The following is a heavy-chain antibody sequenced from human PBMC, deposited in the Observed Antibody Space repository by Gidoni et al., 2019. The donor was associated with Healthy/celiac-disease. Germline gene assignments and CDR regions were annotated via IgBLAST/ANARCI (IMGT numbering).Heavy chain of an antibody. CDR1: GFSLSNARMG. V-gene: IGHV2-26*01. CDR3: ARINDGYPFDY. J-gene: IGHJ4*02. D-gene: IGHD5-12*01. Sequence: QVTLKESGPVLVKPTETLTLTCTVSGFSLSNARMGVSWIRQPPGKALEWLAHIFSNDEKSYSTSLKSRLTISKDTSKSQVVLTMTNMDPVDTATYYCARINDGYPFDYWGQGTLVTVSS. CDR2: IFSNDEK.